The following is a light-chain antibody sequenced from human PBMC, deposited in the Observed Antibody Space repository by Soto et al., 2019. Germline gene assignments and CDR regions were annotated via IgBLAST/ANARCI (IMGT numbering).Light chain of an antibody. CDR3: QHPEAT. CDR1: QSVSSSY. Sequence: EIVLTQSPGTLSLSPGERATLSCRASQSVSSSYLAWYQQKPGQAPRLLIYGASSRATGIPDRFSGSGSGTDFTLTISRLEPADFAVYYCQHPEATFGQGTKVEIK. V-gene: IGKV3-20*01. J-gene: IGKJ1*01. CDR2: GAS.